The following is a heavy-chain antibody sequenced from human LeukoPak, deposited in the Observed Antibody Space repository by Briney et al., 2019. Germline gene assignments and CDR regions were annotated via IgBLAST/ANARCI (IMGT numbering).Heavy chain of an antibody. Sequence: SVKVSCKASGGTFSSYAISWVRQALGQGLEWMGGIIPIFGTANYAQKFQGRVTITADKSTSTAYMELSSLRSEDTAVYYCARTAYSSGWYVRAFDIWGQGTMVTVSS. CDR2: IIPIFGTA. CDR3: ARTAYSSGWYVRAFDI. CDR1: GGTFSSYA. V-gene: IGHV1-69*06. J-gene: IGHJ3*02. D-gene: IGHD6-19*01.